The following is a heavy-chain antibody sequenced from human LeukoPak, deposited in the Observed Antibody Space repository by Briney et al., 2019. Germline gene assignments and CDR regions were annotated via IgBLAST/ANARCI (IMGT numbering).Heavy chain of an antibody. CDR2: INPNSGGT. V-gene: IGHV1-2*02. CDR3: ARVWKDYGEMNAFDI. CDR1: GHTFTGYY. Sequence: GASVKVSCKASGHTFTGYYMHWVRQAPGQGLEWMGWINPNSGGTNYAQKFQGRVTMTRDTSISTAYMELSRLRSDDTAVYYCARVWKDYGEMNAFDIWGQGTMVTVSS. D-gene: IGHD4-17*01. J-gene: IGHJ3*02.